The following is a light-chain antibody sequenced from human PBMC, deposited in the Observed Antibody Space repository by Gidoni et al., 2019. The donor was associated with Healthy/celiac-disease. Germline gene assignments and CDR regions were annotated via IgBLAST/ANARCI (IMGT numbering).Light chain of an antibody. Sequence: EIVMTQSPATLSVSPGERATLSCSASQSVSSNLAWYQQKPGQAPRLLIYGASTRATGIPARFSGSGSGTDFTLTISRLQSEDFAVYYCQQYNNWPETFGQGTKGEIK. V-gene: IGKV3D-15*01. CDR3: QQYNNWPET. CDR1: QSVSSN. CDR2: GAS. J-gene: IGKJ1*01.